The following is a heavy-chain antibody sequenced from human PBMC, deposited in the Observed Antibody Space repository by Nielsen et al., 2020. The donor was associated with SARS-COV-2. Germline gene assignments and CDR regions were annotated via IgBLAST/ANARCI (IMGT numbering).Heavy chain of an antibody. V-gene: IGHV3-7*01. Sequence: GGSLRLSCAASGFTFSSYWMSWVRQAPGKGLEWVANIKQDGSEKYYADSVKGRFTISRDNSKNTLYLQMNSLRAEDTAVYYCAKLASSSGGYFDYWGQGTLVTVSS. CDR2: IKQDGSEK. CDR3: AKLASSSGGYFDY. J-gene: IGHJ4*02. D-gene: IGHD6-13*01. CDR1: GFTFSSYW.